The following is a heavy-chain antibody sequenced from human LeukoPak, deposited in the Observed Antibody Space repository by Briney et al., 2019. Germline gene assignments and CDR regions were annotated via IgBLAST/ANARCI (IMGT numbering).Heavy chain of an antibody. Sequence: GASVNVSCKASVGTFSNYAISWVGQDPGQGLEWLGRIIPILGIANYAQKFQGRVTITADKSTSTAYMELSSLRSEDTAVYYCARSAHTPMVGGNFDYWGQGTLVTVSS. CDR2: IIPILGIA. CDR3: ARSAHTPMVGGNFDY. CDR1: VGTFSNYA. D-gene: IGHD5-18*01. J-gene: IGHJ4*02. V-gene: IGHV1-69*04.